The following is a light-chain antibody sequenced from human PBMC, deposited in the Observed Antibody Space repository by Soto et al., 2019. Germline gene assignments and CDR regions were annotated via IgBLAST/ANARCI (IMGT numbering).Light chain of an antibody. Sequence: EIMMTQSPATLSVSQGDRATLCCRASQIVSNNFSWFQQRPGQAPKLLIYGASTRAAGIPARFSASGSGTQFTLTISGLQSEDFAFYYCQQYDARPRTFGQGTKVEIK. J-gene: IGKJ1*01. CDR3: QQYDARPRT. CDR1: QIVSNN. V-gene: IGKV3D-15*01. CDR2: GAS.